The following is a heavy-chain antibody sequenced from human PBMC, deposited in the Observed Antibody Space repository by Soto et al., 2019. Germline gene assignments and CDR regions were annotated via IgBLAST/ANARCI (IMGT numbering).Heavy chain of an antibody. Sequence: SETLSLTCAVSGDSISSGGYSWSWIRQPPGKGLEWIGYVFQIGSTSYNPSLKSRVSISVDTSKNQFSLDLKSVTATDTAVYFCARLTVVSTYFFDYWGPGALVTVSS. CDR2: VFQIGST. V-gene: IGHV4-30-2*01. CDR3: ARLTVVSTYFFDY. D-gene: IGHD1-26*01. CDR1: GDSISSGGYS. J-gene: IGHJ4*02.